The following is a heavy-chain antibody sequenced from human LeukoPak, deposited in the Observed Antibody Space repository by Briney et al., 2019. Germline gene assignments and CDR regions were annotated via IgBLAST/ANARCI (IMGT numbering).Heavy chain of an antibody. V-gene: IGHV3-21*01. J-gene: IGHJ4*02. CDR3: ARASYSYDISGWVPFDY. D-gene: IGHD3-22*01. CDR1: GFTVSSNY. Sequence: PGGSLRLSCAASGFTVSSNYMTWVRQAPGKGLEWVSSISSSSSYIYYADSVKGRFTISRDNAKNSLYLQMNSLRAEDTAVYYCARASYSYDISGWVPFDYWGQGTLVTVSS. CDR2: ISSSSSYI.